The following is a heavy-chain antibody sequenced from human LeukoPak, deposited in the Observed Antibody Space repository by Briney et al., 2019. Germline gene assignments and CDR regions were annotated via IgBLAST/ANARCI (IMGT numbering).Heavy chain of an antibody. D-gene: IGHD3-10*01. CDR3: ARNSLGWFGSPYNWFDP. CDR1: GGSISGYY. CDR2: INHSGST. V-gene: IGHV4-34*01. Sequence: KPSETLSLTCTVSGGSISGYYWSWIRQPPGKGLEWIGEINHSGSTNYNPSLKSRVTISVDTSKNQFSLKLSSVTAADTAVYYCARNSLGWFGSPYNWFDPWGQGTLVTASS. J-gene: IGHJ5*02.